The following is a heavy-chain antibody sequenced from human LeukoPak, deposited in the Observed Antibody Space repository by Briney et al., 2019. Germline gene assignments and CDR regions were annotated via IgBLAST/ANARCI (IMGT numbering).Heavy chain of an antibody. CDR2: IHYSGTG. V-gene: IGHV4-59*01. CDR1: GGPIIASS. Sequence: SETLSLTCAVSGGPIIASSWSWIRQPPGKGLEWIGYIHYSGTGNYNPSLKSRVTISIDTSKHRFSLRLTSVTAADTAVYYCARVRFYDTTGYSTSYYLDYWGQGALVTVSS. CDR3: ARVRFYDTTGYSTSYYLDY. J-gene: IGHJ4*02. D-gene: IGHD3-22*01.